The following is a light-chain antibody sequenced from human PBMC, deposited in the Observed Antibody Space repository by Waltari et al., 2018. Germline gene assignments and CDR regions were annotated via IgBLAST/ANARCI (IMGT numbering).Light chain of an antibody. Sequence: DIVMTQSPDSLAVSLGERATINCKSTQTDLHSSNNKNYLAWYQQKPGQPPKLLIYWASTRESGVPDRFSGSGSGTDFTLTISSLQAEDVAVYYCQQYYNTPLTFGGGTKVEIK. CDR1: QTDLHSSNNKNY. V-gene: IGKV4-1*01. J-gene: IGKJ4*01. CDR3: QQYYNTPLT. CDR2: WAS.